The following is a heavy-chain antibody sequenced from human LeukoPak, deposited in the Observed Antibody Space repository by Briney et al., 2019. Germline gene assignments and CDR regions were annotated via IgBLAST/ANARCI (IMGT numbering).Heavy chain of an antibody. Sequence: GGSLRLSCAASGFTSSSYAISWVRQAPGKGLEWVSSISSSSSYIYYADSVKGRFTISRDNAKNSLYLQMNSLRAEDTAVYYCARVLSGSYALDYWGQGTLVTVSS. CDR3: ARVLSGSYALDY. CDR2: ISSSSSYI. D-gene: IGHD1-26*01. J-gene: IGHJ4*02. CDR1: GFTSSSYA. V-gene: IGHV3-21*01.